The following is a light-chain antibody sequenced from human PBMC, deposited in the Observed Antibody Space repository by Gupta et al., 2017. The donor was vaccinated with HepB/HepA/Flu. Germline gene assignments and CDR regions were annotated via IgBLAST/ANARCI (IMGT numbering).Light chain of an antibody. V-gene: IGLV2-14*03. Sequence: QSALTQPSSVSGSPGQSIAISCPGTSSDIGAYNSVSWYQQHPGKDPQLIIYDVNNGPSGVSNRFSGSKSGNTACLIISGRQAEDEADYFCGSYTRSSTWLFGGGTKVTVL. J-gene: IGLJ2*01. CDR2: DVN. CDR1: SSDIGAYNS. CDR3: GSYTRSSTWL.